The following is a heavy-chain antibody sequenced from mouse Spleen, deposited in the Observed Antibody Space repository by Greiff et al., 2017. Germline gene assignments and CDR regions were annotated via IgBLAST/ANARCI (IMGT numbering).Heavy chain of an antibody. D-gene: IGHD2-1*01. CDR3: ARSGGNYGTCDY. V-gene: IGHV5-17*02. CDR2: ISSGSSTI. CDR1: GFTFSSFG. Sequence: EVNLVESGGGLVQPGGSRKLSCAASGFTFSSFGMHWVRQAPEKGLEWVAYISSGSSTIYYADTVKGRFTISRDNPKNTLFLQMTSLRSEDTAMYYCARSGGNYGTCDYWGQGTTLTVSS. J-gene: IGHJ2*01.